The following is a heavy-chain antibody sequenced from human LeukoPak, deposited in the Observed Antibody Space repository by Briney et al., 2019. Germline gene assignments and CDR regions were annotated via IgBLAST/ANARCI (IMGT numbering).Heavy chain of an antibody. CDR3: AKSTAFYGSGENWFDP. CDR1: GFTFSSYW. Sequence: PGGSLRLSCAASGFTFSSYWMSWVRQAPGKGLEWVANIKQDGSEKYYVDPVKGRFTISRDNAKNSLYLQMNSLRAEDTAVYYCAKSTAFYGSGENWFDPWGQGTLVTVSS. CDR2: IKQDGSEK. V-gene: IGHV3-7*03. J-gene: IGHJ5*02. D-gene: IGHD3-10*01.